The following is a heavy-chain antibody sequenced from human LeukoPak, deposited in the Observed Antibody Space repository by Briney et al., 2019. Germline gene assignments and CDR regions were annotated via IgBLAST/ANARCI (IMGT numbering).Heavy chain of an antibody. CDR2: FDPEDGET. CDR1: GYTLTELS. CDR3: ARDQAPRLRFLEWPYDY. J-gene: IGHJ4*02. V-gene: IGHV1-24*01. Sequence: ASVKVSCKVSGYTLTELSMHWVRQAPGKGLEWMGGFDPEDGETIYAQKFQGRVTMTEDTSTDTAYMELSRLRSDDTAVYYCARDQAPRLRFLEWPYDYWGQGTLVTVSS. D-gene: IGHD3-3*01.